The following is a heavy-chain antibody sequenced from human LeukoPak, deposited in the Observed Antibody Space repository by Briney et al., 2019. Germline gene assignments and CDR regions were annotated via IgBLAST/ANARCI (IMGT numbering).Heavy chain of an antibody. CDR3: ATTSYDFWSGYYSTGFDY. J-gene: IGHJ4*02. CDR2: IYHSGST. D-gene: IGHD3-3*01. CDR1: GGSISTSNYY. V-gene: IGHV4-39*07. Sequence: PSETLSLTCTVSGGSISTSNYYWGWIRQPPGKGLEWIGEIYHSGSTNYNPSLKSRVTISVDKSKNQFSLKLSSVTAADTAVYYCATTSYDFWSGYYSTGFDYWGQGTLVAVSS.